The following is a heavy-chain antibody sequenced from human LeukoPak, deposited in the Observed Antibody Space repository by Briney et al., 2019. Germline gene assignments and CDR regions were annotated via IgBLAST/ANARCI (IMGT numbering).Heavy chain of an antibody. V-gene: IGHV3-21*01. D-gene: IGHD4-17*01. J-gene: IGHJ4*02. CDR2: ISSSSSYI. CDR3: ARNPLYGDYVSSGEY. CDR1: GFTFSSYS. Sequence: GGSLRLSCAASGFTFSSYSMNWVRQAPGKGLEWVSSISSSSSYIYYADSVKGRFTISRDNAKNSLYLQMNSLRAEDTAVYYCARNPLYGDYVSSGEYWGQRTLVTVSS.